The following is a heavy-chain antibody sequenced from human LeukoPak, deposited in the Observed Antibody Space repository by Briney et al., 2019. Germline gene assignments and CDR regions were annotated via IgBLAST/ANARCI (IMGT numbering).Heavy chain of an antibody. J-gene: IGHJ6*02. CDR1: GGSFSGYY. CDR2: INHSGST. V-gene: IGHV4-34*01. CDR3: ARKGDGYSSGWLYYYYGMDV. Sequence: SETLSLTCAVFGGSFSGYYWSWIRQPPGKGLEWIGEINHSGSTLCNPSLKSRVSMSVDTTKNQFSLKLSSVTAADTAVYYCARKGDGYSSGWLYYYYGMDVWGQGTTVTVSS. D-gene: IGHD6-19*01.